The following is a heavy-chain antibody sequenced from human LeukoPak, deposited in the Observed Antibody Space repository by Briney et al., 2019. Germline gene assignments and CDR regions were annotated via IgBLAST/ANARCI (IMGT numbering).Heavy chain of an antibody. V-gene: IGHV3-7*01. D-gene: IGHD6-19*01. Sequence: GGSLRLSCATSGFTFNTYWMNWVRQAPGKGLEWVANIKQDGSEKYYVDSVKGRFTISRDNAKNSLYLQMNSLRAEDTAVYYCARSAAVTGQFDFWGPGTLVTVSS. J-gene: IGHJ4*02. CDR2: IKQDGSEK. CDR1: GFTFNTYW. CDR3: ARSAAVTGQFDF.